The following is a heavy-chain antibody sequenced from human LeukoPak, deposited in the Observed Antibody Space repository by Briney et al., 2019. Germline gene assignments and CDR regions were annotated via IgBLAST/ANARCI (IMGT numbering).Heavy chain of an antibody. CDR2: INPNSGGT. J-gene: IGHJ3*02. CDR3: AREMPEVLLWFGELGRDAFDI. CDR1: GYTFIGYY. Sequence: ASVKVSCKASGYTFIGYYMHWVRQAPGQGLEWMGWINPNSGGTNYAQKFQGRVTMTRDTSISTAYMELSRLRSDDTAVYYCAREMPEVLLWFGELGRDAFDIWGKGQWSPSLQ. V-gene: IGHV1-2*02. D-gene: IGHD3-10*01.